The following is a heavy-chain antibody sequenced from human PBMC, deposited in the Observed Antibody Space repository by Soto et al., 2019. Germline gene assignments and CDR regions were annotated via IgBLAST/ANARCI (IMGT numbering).Heavy chain of an antibody. CDR3: ARKSSSSSWFDP. Sequence: QVQLVQSGGEVKKPGASVKVSCKASGYTFFTYGISWVRQAPGQGLEWMGWISTYNGNTNYAQKLQGRVTMTTDTSTSTADMELRTLRSDDTAVYYCARKSSSSSWFDPWGQGTLVTVSS. J-gene: IGHJ5*02. CDR2: ISTYNGNT. V-gene: IGHV1-18*01. D-gene: IGHD6-6*01. CDR1: GYTFFTYG.